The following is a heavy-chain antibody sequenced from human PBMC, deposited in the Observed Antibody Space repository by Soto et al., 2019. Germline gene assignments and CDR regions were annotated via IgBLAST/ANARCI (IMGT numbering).Heavy chain of an antibody. Sequence: EVQLLESGGGLVQPGGSLRLSCVVSGFTFDNFAMSWVRQSPLKGLEWISGISGSGGGTGYADSVKGRFTISRDNSKNTLDLQMNSLRAEDTALYFCAKDRVFGGGGGYYVSWGQGTQVTVSS. J-gene: IGHJ5*02. D-gene: IGHD3-3*01. V-gene: IGHV3-23*01. CDR1: GFTFDNFA. CDR2: ISGSGGGT. CDR3: AKDRVFGGGGGYYVS.